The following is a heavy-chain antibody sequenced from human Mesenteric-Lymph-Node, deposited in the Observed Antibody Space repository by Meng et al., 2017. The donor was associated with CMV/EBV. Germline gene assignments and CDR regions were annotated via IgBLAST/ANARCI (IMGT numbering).Heavy chain of an antibody. CDR3: ARDSGIYYKYYYSGLDV. V-gene: IGHV4-34*01. CDR1: GGSFSDYY. J-gene: IGHJ6*02. CDR2: INHSGGT. Sequence: SETLSLTCAVYGGSFSDYYWSWVRQPPGKGLEWIGEINHSGGTNYNPSLKNRVTISVDTSKNQFSLKLSSVTAADTAIYYCARDSGIYYKYYYSGLDVWGQGTTVTVSS. D-gene: IGHD1-26*01.